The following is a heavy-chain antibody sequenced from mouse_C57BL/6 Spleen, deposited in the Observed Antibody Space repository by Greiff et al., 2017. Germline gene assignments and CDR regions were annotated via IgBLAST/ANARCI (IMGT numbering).Heavy chain of an antibody. CDR2: IYPGSGNT. CDR1: GYTFTDYY. Sequence: IQLQQSGAELVRPGASVKLSCKASGYTFTDYYINWVKQRPGQGLEWIARIYPGSGNTYYNEKFKGKATLTAEKSSSTAYMQLSSLTSEDSAVYFCARCTTVAYYYAMDYWGQGTSVTVSS. V-gene: IGHV1-76*01. CDR3: ARCTTVAYYYAMDY. D-gene: IGHD1-1*01. J-gene: IGHJ4*01.